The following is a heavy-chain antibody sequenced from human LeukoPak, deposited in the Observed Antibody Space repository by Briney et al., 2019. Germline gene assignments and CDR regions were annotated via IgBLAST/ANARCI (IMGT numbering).Heavy chain of an antibody. CDR2: IIPIFGTA. J-gene: IGHJ4*02. V-gene: IGHV1-69*05. Sequence: ASVKVSCKASGGTFSSYAISWVRQAPGQGLEWMGGIIPIFGTANYAQKFQGRVTITTDESTSTAYMELSSLRSGDTAVYYCARVQDGGSYYTHFDYWGQGTLVTVSS. CDR3: ARVQDGGSYYTHFDY. D-gene: IGHD1-26*01. CDR1: GGTFSSYA.